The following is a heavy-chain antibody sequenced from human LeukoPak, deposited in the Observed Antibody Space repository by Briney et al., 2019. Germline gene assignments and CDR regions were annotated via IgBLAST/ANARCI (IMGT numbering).Heavy chain of an antibody. CDR3: AKRGYSGYEWPYYYDSSGYFARSPRWAFDI. Sequence: SETLSLTCAVYGGSFSGCYWSWIRQPPGKGREGIGEINHSGSTNYYPAPKSRDPISVETSNNQCSLKLGSVTAADTAVYYCAKRGYSGYEWPYYYDSSGYFARSPRWAFDIWGQGTMVTVSS. D-gene: IGHD3-22*01. J-gene: IGHJ3*02. CDR2: INHSGST. V-gene: IGHV4-34*01. CDR1: GGSFSGCY.